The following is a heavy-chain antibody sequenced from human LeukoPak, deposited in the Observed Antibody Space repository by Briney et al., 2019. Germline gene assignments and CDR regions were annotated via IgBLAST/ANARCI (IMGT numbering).Heavy chain of an antibody. J-gene: IGHJ4*02. D-gene: IGHD4-17*01. Sequence: ASVKVSCKASVYSYTDLYRHCMRRAPGQGLEWMGWINPKIDYTIYNQIFRGRVTMTTGSSITTATLELTGLNADTTVVYFTVINLPYSNRNPHFYSCGQGTLITVSS. V-gene: IGHV1-2*02. CDR1: VYSYTDLY. CDR3: VINLPYSNRNPHFYS. CDR2: INPKIDYT.